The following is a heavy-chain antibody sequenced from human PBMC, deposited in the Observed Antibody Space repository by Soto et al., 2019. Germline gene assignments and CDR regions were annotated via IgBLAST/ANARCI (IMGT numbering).Heavy chain of an antibody. D-gene: IGHD3-3*01. Sequence: SESLSLTCTVSGGSISSGGYYWSWIRQHPGKGLEWIGYIYYSGSTYYNPSLKSRVTISVDTSKNQFSLKLSSVTAADTAVYYCARGELRFLEWLLEPWGQGTLVTVSS. CDR1: GGSISSGGYY. J-gene: IGHJ5*02. V-gene: IGHV4-31*03. CDR2: IYYSGST. CDR3: ARGELRFLEWLLEP.